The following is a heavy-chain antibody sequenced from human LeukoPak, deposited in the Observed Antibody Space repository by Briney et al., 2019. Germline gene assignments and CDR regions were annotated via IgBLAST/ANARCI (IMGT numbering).Heavy chain of an antibody. D-gene: IGHD2-21*02. J-gene: IGHJ5*02. CDR1: GFRFNDYY. CDR3: AKDGNCGGACYGWFDP. V-gene: IGHV3-11*04. Sequence: GGSLRLSCAASGFRFNDYYMSWIRQAPGKGLEWIGYISSSHSTIYYADSMKGRFTISRDNSKNTVYLQMNSLRVEDTAVYYCAKDGNCGGACYGWFDPWGQGALVTVSS. CDR2: ISSSHSTI.